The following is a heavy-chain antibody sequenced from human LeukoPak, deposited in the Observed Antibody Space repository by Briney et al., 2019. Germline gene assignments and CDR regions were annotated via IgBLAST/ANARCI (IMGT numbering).Heavy chain of an antibody. CDR3: ARGKGLRYFDWTGVNFDY. CDR2: MNPNSGNT. V-gene: IGHV1-8*01. D-gene: IGHD3-9*01. CDR1: GYTFTSYD. J-gene: IGHJ4*02. Sequence: ASVKVSCKASGYTFTSYDINWVRQATGQGLEWMGWMNPNSGNTGYAQKFQGRVTMTRNTSISTAYMELSSLRSEDAAVYYCARGKGLRYFDWTGVNFDYWGQGTLVTVSS.